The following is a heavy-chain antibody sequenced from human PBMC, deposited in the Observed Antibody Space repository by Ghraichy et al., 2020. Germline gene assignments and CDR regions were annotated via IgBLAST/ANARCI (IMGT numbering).Heavy chain of an antibody. J-gene: IGHJ5*02. V-gene: IGHV3-21*01. Sequence: GGSLRLSCTASGFTFSDYSMIWVRQAPGKGLEWVSSISRRSSPTYYADSVQGRFTISRDNAKNSVYLQMNSLRAEDTAIYYCVRQVGDDSSNWFDPWGQGTRVTVSS. CDR3: VRQVGDDSSNWFDP. CDR2: ISRRSSPT. D-gene: IGHD5-18*01. CDR1: GFTFSDYS.